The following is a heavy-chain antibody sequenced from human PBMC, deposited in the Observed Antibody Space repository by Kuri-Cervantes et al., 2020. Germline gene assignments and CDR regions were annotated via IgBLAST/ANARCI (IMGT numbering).Heavy chain of an antibody. CDR1: GFTFSSYW. Sequence: GESLKISCAASGFTFSSYWMSWVRQAPGKGLEWVANIKQDGSEKYYVDSVKGQFTISRDNAKNSLYLQMNSLRAEDTAVYYCARDSTSGSYLMGYYYYYMDVWGKGTTVTVSS. J-gene: IGHJ6*03. D-gene: IGHD1-26*01. V-gene: IGHV3-7*01. CDR3: ARDSTSGSYLMGYYYYYMDV. CDR2: IKQDGSEK.